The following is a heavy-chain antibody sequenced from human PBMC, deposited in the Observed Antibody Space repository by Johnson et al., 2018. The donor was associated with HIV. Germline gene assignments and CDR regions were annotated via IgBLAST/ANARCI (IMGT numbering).Heavy chain of an antibody. V-gene: IGHV3-30*04. J-gene: IGHJ3*02. CDR1: GFTFSSYA. Sequence: QEQLVESGGGVVQPGRSLRLSCAASGFTFSSYAMHWVRQAPGKGLEWVAVISYDGSNKYYADSVKGRFTISRDNSKNPLYLQMNSLKTEDTAVYYCTTGLPGATYDAFDIWGQGTMVTVSS. D-gene: IGHD5-12*01. CDR3: TTGLPGATYDAFDI. CDR2: ISYDGSNK.